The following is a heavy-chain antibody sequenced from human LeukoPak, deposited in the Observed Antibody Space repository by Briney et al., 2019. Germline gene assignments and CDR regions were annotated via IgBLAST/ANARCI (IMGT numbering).Heavy chain of an antibody. Sequence: QPGGSLRLSCAASGFTFSSYAMTWVRQAPGKGLEWVSAMSGGGGSTYYADSVKGRFTISRDNSKNTLYLQMSGLRAEDTAVYYCAKDRRDGYNFPLAFDIWGQGTMVTVSS. CDR1: GFTFSSYA. CDR2: MSGGGGST. V-gene: IGHV3-23*01. D-gene: IGHD5-24*01. J-gene: IGHJ3*02. CDR3: AKDRRDGYNFPLAFDI.